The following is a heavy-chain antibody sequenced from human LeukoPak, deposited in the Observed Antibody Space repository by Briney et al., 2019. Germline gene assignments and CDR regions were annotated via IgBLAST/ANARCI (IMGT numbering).Heavy chain of an antibody. CDR2: ISSSGSTI. D-gene: IGHD5-24*01. Sequence: GGSLRLSCAASGFTSSSYEMNWVRQAPGKGLEWVSYISSSGSTIYYADSVKGRFTISRDNAKNSLYLQMNSLRAEDTAVYYCARGRSDGGGMDVWGQGTTVTVSS. CDR1: GFTSSSYE. V-gene: IGHV3-48*03. CDR3: ARGRSDGGGMDV. J-gene: IGHJ6*02.